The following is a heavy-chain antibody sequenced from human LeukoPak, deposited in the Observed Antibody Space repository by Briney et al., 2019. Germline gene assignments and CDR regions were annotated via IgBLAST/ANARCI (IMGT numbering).Heavy chain of an antibody. J-gene: IGHJ3*02. CDR3: ARGGWGFDAFDI. D-gene: IGHD6-19*01. CDR2: MNPNSGNT. Sequence: ASVKVSCKASGYTFTSYGINWVRQATGQGLEWMGWMNPNSGNTGYAQKFQGRVTITRNTSISTAYMELSSLRSEDTAVYYCARGGWGFDAFDIWGQGTMVTVSS. V-gene: IGHV1-8*03. CDR1: GYTFTSYG.